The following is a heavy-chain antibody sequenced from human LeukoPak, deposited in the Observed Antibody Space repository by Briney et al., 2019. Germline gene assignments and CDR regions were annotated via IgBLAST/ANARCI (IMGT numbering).Heavy chain of an antibody. D-gene: IGHD3-16*01. J-gene: IGHJ6*02. CDR3: ARLPKPGGYYYYGMDV. CDR1: GGSFSGYY. CDR2: INHSGST. Sequence: SETLSLTCAVYGGSFSGYYWSWIRQPPGKGLEWIGEINHSGSTNYNPSLKSRVTISVDTSKNQFSLKLSSVTAADTAVYYCARLPKPGGYYYYGMDVWGQGTTVTVSS. V-gene: IGHV4-34*01.